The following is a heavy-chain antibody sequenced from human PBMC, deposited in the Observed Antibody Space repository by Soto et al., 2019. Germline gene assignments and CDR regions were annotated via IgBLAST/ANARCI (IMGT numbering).Heavy chain of an antibody. Sequence: QVTLKESGPVLVNPTETLTLRCTVSGLSITDSEMGVSWIRQPPRQPLEWLAHIDSSGEKSYRTFMKRRLAISKDTSKIQIVRTMTNMDPAYTATYYCARRHLAVAVSPWFDPWGQGIPVTVSS. D-gene: IGHD6-19*01. V-gene: IGHV2-26*01. CDR2: IDSSGEK. CDR3: ARRHLAVAVSPWFDP. CDR1: GLSITDSEMG. J-gene: IGHJ5*02.